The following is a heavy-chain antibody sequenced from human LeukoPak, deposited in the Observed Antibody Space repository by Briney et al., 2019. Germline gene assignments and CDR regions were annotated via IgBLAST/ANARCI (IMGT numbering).Heavy chain of an antibody. V-gene: IGHV4-59*01. D-gene: IGHD4-23*01. CDR2: IYFRGYT. Sequence: SETLSLTCTVSGGSISRYYWSWIRQPPGKGLEWIGHIYFRGYTNYHPSLKSRVTISLDTSKNQFYLDLSSVTAADTAVYYCARFGRDSGGKSYCLDCWGQGTLVTVSS. CDR1: GGSISRYY. CDR3: ARFGRDSGGKSYCLDC. J-gene: IGHJ4*02.